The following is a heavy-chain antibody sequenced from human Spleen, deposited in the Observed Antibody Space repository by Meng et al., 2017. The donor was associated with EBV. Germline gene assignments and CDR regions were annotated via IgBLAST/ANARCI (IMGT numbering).Heavy chain of an antibody. D-gene: IGHD3-10*02. CDR3: ASRVPPYYYDY. Sequence: QVQLRESGPGLVEPAGTLSLTCVFSRGSISSHNKWNWVRQSPERGLEWIGEISHGGSTNYNPSLRSRVTMSVDKSKNQFSLNLTSVTAADTAVYYCASRVPPYYYDYWGRGTLVTVSS. CDR1: RGSISSHNK. CDR2: ISHGGST. J-gene: IGHJ4*02. V-gene: IGHV4-4*02.